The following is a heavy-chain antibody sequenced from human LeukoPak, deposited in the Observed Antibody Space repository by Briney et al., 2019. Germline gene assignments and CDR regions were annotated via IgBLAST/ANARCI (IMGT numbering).Heavy chain of an antibody. Sequence: SETLSLTCTVSGGAISSSSYYCGWIRQPPGKGLEWIGSIFYSGSTYYNPSLKSRVTISVDTSKNQFSLKLSSVTAADTAVYYCGRHQTMYYGMDVWGQGTTVTVSS. V-gene: IGHV4-39*01. J-gene: IGHJ6*02. CDR3: GRHQTMYYGMDV. CDR1: GGAISSSSYY. CDR2: IFYSGST.